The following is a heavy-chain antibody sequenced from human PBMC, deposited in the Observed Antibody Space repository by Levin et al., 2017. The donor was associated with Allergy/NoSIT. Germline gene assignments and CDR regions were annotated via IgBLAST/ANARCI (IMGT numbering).Heavy chain of an antibody. CDR2: ISAYNGDT. CDR1: GYTFTNYG. V-gene: IGHV1-18*01. CDR3: ARGWELQY. J-gene: IGHJ4*02. Sequence: GESLKISCKASGYTFTNYGISWVRQAPGQGLEWMGWISAYNGDTNYAQNLQGRVTMTTDTSTTTAYMELTSLRSDDTAVYYCARGWELQYWGQGTLVTVSS. D-gene: IGHD1-26*01.